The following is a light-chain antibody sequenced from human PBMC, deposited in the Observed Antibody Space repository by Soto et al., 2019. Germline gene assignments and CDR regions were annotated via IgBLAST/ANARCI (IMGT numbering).Light chain of an antibody. CDR2: DVA. CDR1: SSDVGVSNF. J-gene: IGLJ1*01. CDR3: VPYTSSTTYV. Sequence: HSVLAQPASVSDSPGQSITISCTGTSSDVGVSNFVSWYQQHPGKPPKLIIYDVANRPSGVSNRFSGSKSGSTASLIISRLQTEDEADYYCVPYTSSTTYVFGPGTKVTV. V-gene: IGLV2-14*03.